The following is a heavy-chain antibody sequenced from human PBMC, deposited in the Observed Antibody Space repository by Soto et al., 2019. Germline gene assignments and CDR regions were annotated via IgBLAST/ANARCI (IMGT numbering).Heavy chain of an antibody. CDR1: XXAFTXYG. D-gene: IGHD1-1*01. J-gene: IGHJ4*02. Sequence: QVHLVQSGAXVKKPGASVXVSXXXSXXAFTXYGITWVRQAPGQGLEWMGWISAHNGNTNYAQKLQGRVTVTRDTSTSTAYMELRSLRYDDTAVYYCARGXYGDYWGQGALVTVSS. CDR2: ISAHNGNT. CDR3: ARGXYGDY. V-gene: IGHV1-18*01.